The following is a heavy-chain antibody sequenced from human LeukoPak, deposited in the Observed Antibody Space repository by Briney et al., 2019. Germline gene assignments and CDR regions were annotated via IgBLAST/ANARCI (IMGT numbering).Heavy chain of an antibody. Sequence: AVKVAFKAAGCTFSSYAISWVRQAPGQGREWMGGIIPIFGPANYAQKFQGRVTITADESTSTAYMELSSLRSEDTAVYYCARGAYDSSGYPEDASDIWGQGTMVTVSS. J-gene: IGHJ3*02. D-gene: IGHD3-22*01. CDR2: IIPIFGPA. V-gene: IGHV1-69*13. CDR3: ARGAYDSSGYPEDASDI. CDR1: GCTFSSYA.